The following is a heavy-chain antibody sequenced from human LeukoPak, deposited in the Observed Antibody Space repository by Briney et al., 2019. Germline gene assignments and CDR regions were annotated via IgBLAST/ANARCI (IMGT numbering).Heavy chain of an antibody. CDR2: IYYSGST. J-gene: IGHJ6*02. Sequence: PSETLSLTCTVSGGSISSYYWSWIWQPPGKGLEWIGYIYYSGSTNYNPSLKSRVTISVDTSKNQFSLKLSSVTAADTAVYYCARDSSSSYGSGYYYYYGMDVWGQGTTVTVSS. D-gene: IGHD5-18*01. CDR3: ARDSSSSYGSGYYYYYGMDV. CDR1: GGSISSYY. V-gene: IGHV4-59*01.